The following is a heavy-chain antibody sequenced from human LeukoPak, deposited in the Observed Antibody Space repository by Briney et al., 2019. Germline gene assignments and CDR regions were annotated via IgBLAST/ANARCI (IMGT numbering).Heavy chain of an antibody. CDR1: GFAFSRYW. Sequence: GGSLRLSCAASGFAFSRYWMSWVRQAPGKGLECVANIKEDGSEKYYVDSVKGRFTISRDDAKNTLYLQMNSLRAEDTAVYYCATHYTDSTRNPWGQGTLVTVSS. D-gene: IGHD4-11*01. J-gene: IGHJ5*02. CDR3: ATHYTDSTRNP. V-gene: IGHV3-7*01. CDR2: IKEDGSEK.